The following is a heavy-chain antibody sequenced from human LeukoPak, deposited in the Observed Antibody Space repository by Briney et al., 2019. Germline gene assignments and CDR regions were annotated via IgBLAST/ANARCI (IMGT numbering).Heavy chain of an antibody. CDR2: INPNSGGT. Sequence: GASVKVSCKASGYTFTGFYIHWVRQAPGQGLEWMGWINPNSGGTHYAHNFQGRVTMTSDTSSSTAYMELTRLRSDDTAIFYCAKRQLGPYELGYWGQGTLVTVSS. J-gene: IGHJ4*02. CDR1: GYTFTGFY. D-gene: IGHD6-13*01. CDR3: AKRQLGPYELGY. V-gene: IGHV1-2*07.